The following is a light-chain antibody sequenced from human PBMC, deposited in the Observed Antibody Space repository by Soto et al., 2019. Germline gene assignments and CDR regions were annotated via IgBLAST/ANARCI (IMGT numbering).Light chain of an antibody. CDR1: QTIVTW. CDR3: QQYNSYPTA. V-gene: IGKV1-5*03. J-gene: IGKJ2*01. CDR2: MAS. Sequence: DVQMTQSPSTLSASIGDTVTITCRASQTIVTWLAWYQQKPGRPPKLLIYMASILESGVPSRFRGRGSGTEVTLTISGLQPYDLGTYYCQQYNSYPTAFGEGTKLDI.